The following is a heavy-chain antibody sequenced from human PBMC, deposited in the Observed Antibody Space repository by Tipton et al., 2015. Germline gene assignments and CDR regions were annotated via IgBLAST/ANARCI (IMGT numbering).Heavy chain of an antibody. D-gene: IGHD3-3*01. V-gene: IGHV4-59*01. CDR3: ARGQDENTLGEYYTH. CDR1: GGSISPFY. CDR2: VDYTGTT. J-gene: IGHJ1*01. Sequence: TLSLTCSVSGGSISPFYWSWIRQPPGKGLEWIGFVDYTGTTSCNPSLQSRVTISVDTSKNQLSLNLNSVTAADTAIYYCARGQDENTLGEYYTHWGQGTLVTVSS.